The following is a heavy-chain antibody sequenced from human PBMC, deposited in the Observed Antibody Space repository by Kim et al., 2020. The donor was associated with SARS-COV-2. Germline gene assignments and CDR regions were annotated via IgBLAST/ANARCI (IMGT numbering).Heavy chain of an antibody. CDR1: GFTFSDYD. CDR3: ARGVRHLAPDF. D-gene: IGHD6-13*01. CDR2: ISRSSSYI. V-gene: IGHV3-21*01. J-gene: IGHJ4*02. Sequence: GGSLRLSCAASGFTFSDYDMTWVRQAPGKGLEWVSSISRSSSYISYADSMKGRFTISRDNAKNSLYLQMNSLRVEDTAVYYCARGVRHLAPDFWGQGTLVTVSS.